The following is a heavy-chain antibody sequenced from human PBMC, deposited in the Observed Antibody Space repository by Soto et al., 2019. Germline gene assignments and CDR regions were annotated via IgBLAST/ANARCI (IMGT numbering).Heavy chain of an antibody. CDR2: IYYSGNT. Sequence: QLHLQESGPGLVKPSETLSLTCTVSGGSISSSSYYWGWIRQPPGKGLAWIGSIYYSGNTYYTPSLKSRVTTSVDTSKNQFSRKLSSVTAADTAVYYCARHPRASRWSYFDYWGQGSLVTVSS. D-gene: IGHD6-13*01. CDR1: GGSISSSSYY. CDR3: ARHPRASRWSYFDY. J-gene: IGHJ4*02. V-gene: IGHV4-39*01.